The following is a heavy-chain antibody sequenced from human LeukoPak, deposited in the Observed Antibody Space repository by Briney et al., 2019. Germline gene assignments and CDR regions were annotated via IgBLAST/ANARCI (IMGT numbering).Heavy chain of an antibody. J-gene: IGHJ5*02. CDR2: IYHSGGT. D-gene: IGHD3-10*01. V-gene: IGHV4-38-2*02. CDR1: GYSISSGYY. Sequence: PSETLSLTCAVSGYSISSGYYWGWIRQPPGKGLEWIGSIYHSGGTYYNPSLKSRVTISVDTSKNQFSLKLSSVTAADTAVYYCARDRVGRFGELSFWFDPWGQGTLVTVSS. CDR3: ARDRVGRFGELSFWFDP.